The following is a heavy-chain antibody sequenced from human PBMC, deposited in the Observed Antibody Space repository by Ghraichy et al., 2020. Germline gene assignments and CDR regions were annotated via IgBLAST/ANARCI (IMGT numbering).Heavy chain of an antibody. Sequence: GGSLRLSCAASGFTFSSYAMSWVRQAPGKGLEWVSAISGSGGSTYYADSVKGRFTISRDNSKNTLYLQMNRMRAEDTAVYYCAKFGSGWYSLLDYLGQGTLLTLPS. CDR2: ISGSGGST. D-gene: IGHD6-19*01. CDR1: GFTFSSYA. J-gene: IGHJ4*02. CDR3: AKFGSGWYSLLDY. V-gene: IGHV3-23*01.